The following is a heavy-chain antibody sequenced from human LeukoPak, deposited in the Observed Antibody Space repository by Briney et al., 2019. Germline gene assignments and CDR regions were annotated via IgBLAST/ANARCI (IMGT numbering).Heavy chain of an antibody. CDR2: ISSSSSTI. J-gene: IGHJ4*02. CDR1: GFTLSSYS. V-gene: IGHV3-48*04. Sequence: GGSLRLSCAASGFTLSSYSMNWVRQAPGKGLEWVSYISSSSSTIYYADSVKGRFTISRDNAKNSLYLQMNSLRAEDTAVYYCAGPRISSGWYLDYWGQGTLVTVSS. CDR3: AGPRISSGWYLDY. D-gene: IGHD6-19*01.